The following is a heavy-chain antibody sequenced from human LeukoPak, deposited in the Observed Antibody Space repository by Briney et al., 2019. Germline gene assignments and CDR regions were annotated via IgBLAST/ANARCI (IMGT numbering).Heavy chain of an antibody. CDR3: ARSLGYCSSTSCYAVRYFDY. J-gene: IGHJ4*02. D-gene: IGHD2-2*01. V-gene: IGHV4-59*08. CDR2: IYYSGST. CDR1: GGSISGYY. Sequence: SETLSLTCTVSGGSISGYYWSWIRQPPGKGLEWVGYIYYSGSTNYNPSLKSRVTISVDTSKNQFSLKLSSVTAADTAVYYCARSLGYCSSTSCYAVRYFDYWGQGTLVTVSS.